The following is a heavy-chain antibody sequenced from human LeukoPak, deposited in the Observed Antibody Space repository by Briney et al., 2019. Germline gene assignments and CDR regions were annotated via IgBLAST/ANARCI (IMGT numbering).Heavy chain of an antibody. J-gene: IGHJ4*02. CDR1: GGSISSGDYY. D-gene: IGHD3-10*01. Sequence: PSETLSLTCTVSGGSISSGDYYWSWIRQPPGKGLEWIGYIYYSGSTNYNPSLKSRVTISVDTSKNQFSLKLSSVTAADTAVYYCARSGEFREKEPDYWGQGTLVTVSS. CDR2: IYYSGST. V-gene: IGHV4-61*08. CDR3: ARSGEFREKEPDY.